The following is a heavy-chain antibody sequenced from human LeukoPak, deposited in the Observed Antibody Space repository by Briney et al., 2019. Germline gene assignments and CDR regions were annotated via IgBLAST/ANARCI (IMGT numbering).Heavy chain of an antibody. CDR1: GYTFTSYY. V-gene: IGHV1-46*01. Sequence: ASVKVSCKASGYTFTSYYMHWVRQAPGQGLEWMGIINPSGGSTSYAQKFQGRVTMTRDTSTSTVYMELSSLRSEDTAVYYCASYCGGDCYSGWFDPWGQGTLVTVSS. J-gene: IGHJ5*02. CDR3: ASYCGGDCYSGWFDP. D-gene: IGHD2-21*02. CDR2: INPSGGST.